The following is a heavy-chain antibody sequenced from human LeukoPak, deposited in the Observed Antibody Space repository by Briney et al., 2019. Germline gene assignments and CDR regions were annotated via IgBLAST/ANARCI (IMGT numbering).Heavy chain of an antibody. CDR1: GDSINSNPYS. CDR2: IYYSGST. D-gene: IGHD3-16*01. Sequence: TSETLSLTCTVSGDSINSNPYSWGWIRQPPGKGLEWIGSIYYSGSTNYNPSLKSRVTISVDTSKNQFSLKLSSVTAADTAVYYCARGITANWFDPWGQGTLVTVSS. J-gene: IGHJ5*02. CDR3: ARGITANWFDP. V-gene: IGHV4-39*07.